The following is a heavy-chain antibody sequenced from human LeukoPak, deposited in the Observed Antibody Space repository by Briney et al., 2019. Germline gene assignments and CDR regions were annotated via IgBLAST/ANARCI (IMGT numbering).Heavy chain of an antibody. CDR3: ARDRWYYYGSGSYFGY. J-gene: IGHJ4*02. Sequence: ASVKVSCKASGYTFTGYYMHWVRQAPGQGLEWMGWINPNSGGTNYAQKFQGRVTMTRDTSISTAYMELSRLRSDDTAVYYCARDRWYYYGSGSYFGYWGQGTLVTVSS. CDR2: INPNSGGT. V-gene: IGHV1-2*02. CDR1: GYTFTGYY. D-gene: IGHD3-10*01.